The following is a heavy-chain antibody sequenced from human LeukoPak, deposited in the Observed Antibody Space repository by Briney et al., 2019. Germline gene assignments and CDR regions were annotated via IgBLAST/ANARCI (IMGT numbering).Heavy chain of an antibody. CDR1: GGSISNYY. CDR3: ARDRGSDAFDI. Sequence: SETLSLTCTVSGGSISNYYWSWIRQSPGKRLEWVGYVYYTGSTNYNPSVKSRVTISVDTSKKQFSLKLTSVTAADTAVYYCARDRGSDAFDIWGQGTMVTVSS. D-gene: IGHD3-10*01. V-gene: IGHV4-59*12. J-gene: IGHJ3*02. CDR2: VYYTGST.